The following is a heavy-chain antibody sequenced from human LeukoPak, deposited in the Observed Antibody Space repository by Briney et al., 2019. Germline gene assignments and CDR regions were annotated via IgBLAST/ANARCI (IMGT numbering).Heavy chain of an antibody. Sequence: ASVKVSCKASGYTFTGYYMHWVRQAPGQGLEWMGWISPNSGGTNYAQKFQGRVTMTRGTSISTAYMELSRLRSDDTAVYYCARDGGRVSSWYLRSSDYWGQGTLVTVSS. D-gene: IGHD6-13*01. V-gene: IGHV1-2*02. CDR3: ARDGGRVSSWYLRSSDY. J-gene: IGHJ4*02. CDR2: ISPNSGGT. CDR1: GYTFTGYY.